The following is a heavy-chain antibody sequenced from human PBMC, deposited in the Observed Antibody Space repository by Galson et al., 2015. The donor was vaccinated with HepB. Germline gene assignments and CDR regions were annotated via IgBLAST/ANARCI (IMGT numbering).Heavy chain of an antibody. CDR1: GFTFNTYN. J-gene: IGHJ6*03. V-gene: IGHV3-21*01. D-gene: IGHD2/OR15-2a*01. CDR3: VSSPHYYYYYMDV. CDR2: ITSSGTYI. Sequence: SLRLSCAASGFTFNTYNMNWVRQAPGEGLEWISSITSSGTYIHYADSVKGRFTISRDNAKNSLYLQMNNLRAEDTAFYYCVSSPHYYYYYMDVWGKGTTVTVSS.